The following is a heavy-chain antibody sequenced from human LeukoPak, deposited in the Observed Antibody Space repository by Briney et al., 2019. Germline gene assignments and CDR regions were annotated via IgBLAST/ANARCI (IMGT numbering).Heavy chain of an antibody. V-gene: IGHV4-39*07. CDR2: LYYSGST. D-gene: IGHD3-22*01. Sequence: SETLSLTCTVSGDSISSSSYYWGWIRQPPGKGLEWLGSLYYSGSTYYNPSLKSRVTISVDTSKNQFSLKLSSVTAADTAVYYCARTLHLYYDSSGFIWYYYYMDVWGKGTTVTVSS. J-gene: IGHJ6*03. CDR3: ARTLHLYYDSSGFIWYYYYMDV. CDR1: GDSISSSSYY.